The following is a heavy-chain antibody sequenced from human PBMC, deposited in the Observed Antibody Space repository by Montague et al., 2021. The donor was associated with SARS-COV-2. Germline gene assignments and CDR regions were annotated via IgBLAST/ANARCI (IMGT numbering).Heavy chain of an antibody. V-gene: IGHV4-34*01. J-gene: IGHJ4*02. Sequence: SETLSLTCSVYGDSFSTYSWIWVRRPPGEGLEWIGEINHTGSTSYNPPLKRRVTMSIDSSNNQVSLKLSSMTAADTAVYYCATRSTLWFGEDWGQGTLVTVSS. D-gene: IGHD3-10*01. CDR1: GDSFSTYS. CDR3: ATRSTLWFGED. CDR2: INHTGST.